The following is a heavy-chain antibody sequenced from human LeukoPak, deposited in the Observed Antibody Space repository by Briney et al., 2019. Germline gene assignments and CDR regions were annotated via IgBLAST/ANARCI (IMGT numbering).Heavy chain of an antibody. Sequence: ASVKVSCKASGYTFTSYDINWVRQATGQGLEWMVWMNPNSGNTGYAQKFQGRVTITRNTSISTAYMELSSLRSEDTAVYYCARAPAAGTRGYYYYYMDVWGKGTTVTVSS. CDR3: ARAPAAGTRGYYYYYMDV. J-gene: IGHJ6*03. D-gene: IGHD6-13*01. CDR2: MNPNSGNT. V-gene: IGHV1-8*03. CDR1: GYTFTSYD.